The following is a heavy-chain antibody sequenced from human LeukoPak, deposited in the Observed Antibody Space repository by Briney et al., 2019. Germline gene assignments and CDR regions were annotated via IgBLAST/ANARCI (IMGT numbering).Heavy chain of an antibody. J-gene: IGHJ4*02. CDR3: AKDLSRLPAGPGDY. V-gene: IGHV3-23*01. Sequence: PGGSLRLSCAASGFTFSSYAMSWVRQAPGKGLEWVSAISGSGGSTYYADSVKGRFTISRDDSKNTLYLQMNSLRAEDTAVYYCAKDLSRLPAGPGDYWGQGTLVTVSS. CDR2: ISGSGGST. D-gene: IGHD2-2*01. CDR1: GFTFSSYA.